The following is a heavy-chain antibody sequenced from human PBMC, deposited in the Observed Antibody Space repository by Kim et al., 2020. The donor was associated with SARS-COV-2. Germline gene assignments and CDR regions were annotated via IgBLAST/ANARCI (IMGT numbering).Heavy chain of an antibody. D-gene: IGHD3-22*01. V-gene: IGHV1-46*01. CDR3: ARELYDSSGYYFDY. J-gene: IGHJ4*02. Sequence: AQKFQGRVTMTRDTSTSTVYMELSSLRSEDTAVYYCARELYDSSGYYFDYWGQGTLVTVSS.